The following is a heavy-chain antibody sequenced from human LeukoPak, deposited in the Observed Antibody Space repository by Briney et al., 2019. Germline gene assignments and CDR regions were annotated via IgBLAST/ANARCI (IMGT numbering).Heavy chain of an antibody. CDR3: ARERYYDSDY. Sequence: PGGSLRLSCAASGFTFSSYSMNWVRQAPGKGLEWVSYISSSSSTIYYADSVKGRFTISRDNAKNSLYLQMNSLRAEDTAVYYCARERYYDSDYWGQGTLVTVSS. V-gene: IGHV3-48*01. D-gene: IGHD3-22*01. J-gene: IGHJ4*02. CDR1: GFTFSSYS. CDR2: ISSSSSTI.